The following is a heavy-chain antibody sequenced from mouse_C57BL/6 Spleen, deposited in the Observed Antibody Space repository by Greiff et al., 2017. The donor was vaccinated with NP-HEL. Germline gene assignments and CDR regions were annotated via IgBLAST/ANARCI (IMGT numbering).Heavy chain of an antibody. V-gene: IGHV1-82*01. CDR1: GYAFSSSW. Sequence: VKLMESGPELVKPGASVKISCKASGYAFSSSWMHWVKQRPGKGLEWIGRIYPGDGDTNYNGKFKGKATLTADKSSSTAYMQLSSLTSEDSAVYFCAREEITTVVERGYFDYWGQGTTLTVSS. CDR3: AREEITTVVERGYFDY. J-gene: IGHJ2*01. CDR2: IYPGDGDT. D-gene: IGHD1-1*01.